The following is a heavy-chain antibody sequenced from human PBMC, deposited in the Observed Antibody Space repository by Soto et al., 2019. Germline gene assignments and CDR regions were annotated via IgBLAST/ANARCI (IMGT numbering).Heavy chain of an antibody. Sequence: ESLKISCKGSGYSFTSYWIGWVRQMPGKGLEYMGIIYPGDSDTRYSPSFKGQVTISADKSISTAYLQWSSLKASDTAMYYCASPGRYYYYGMDVWGQGTTVTVS. J-gene: IGHJ6*02. CDR2: IYPGDSDT. CDR1: GYSFTSYW. CDR3: ASPGRYYYYGMDV. V-gene: IGHV5-51*01.